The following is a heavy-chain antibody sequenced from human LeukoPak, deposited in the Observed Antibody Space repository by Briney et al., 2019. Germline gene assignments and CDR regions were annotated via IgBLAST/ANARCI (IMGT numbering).Heavy chain of an antibody. CDR2: ISGSVGST. V-gene: IGHV3-23*01. CDR3: AKVAGHCIGGSCNDWYFNL. J-gene: IGHJ2*01. D-gene: IGHD2-15*01. Sequence: GGSLRLSCAASGFTFSSYAMSWVRQAPGKGLDWVSTISGSVGSTYYADSVKGRLTISRDNSKNTLYLQMNSLRAEDTAVYYCAKVAGHCIGGSCNDWYFNLWGRGTLVTVSS. CDR1: GFTFSSYA.